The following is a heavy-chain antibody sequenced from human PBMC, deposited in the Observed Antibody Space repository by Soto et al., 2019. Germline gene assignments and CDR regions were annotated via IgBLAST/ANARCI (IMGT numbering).Heavy chain of an antibody. J-gene: IGHJ6*02. CDR1: GGSISSGDYY. V-gene: IGHV4-39*01. D-gene: IGHD2-2*01. CDR2: IYYSGTT. Sequence: SETLSLTCTVSGGSISSGDYYWSWIRQPPGKGLEWIGSIYYSGTTYYNPSLNSRVTVSVDTSKNQFSLKVTSVTAADTAVYYCARLHGYCISSSCHGHYAMDVWGQGTTVTVS. CDR3: ARLHGYCISSSCHGHYAMDV.